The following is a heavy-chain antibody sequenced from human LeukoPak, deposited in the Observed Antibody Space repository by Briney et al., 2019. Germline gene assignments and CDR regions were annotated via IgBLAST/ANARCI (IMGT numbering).Heavy chain of an antibody. V-gene: IGHV3-33*01. Sequence: GGSLRLPCAASGFTFGSYGMHWVRQAPGKGLEWVAVIWYDGSNKYYADSVKGRFTISRDNSKNTLYLQMNSLRAEDTAVYYCARDNTVTGGMDVWGQGTTVTVSS. J-gene: IGHJ6*02. D-gene: IGHD4-11*01. CDR3: ARDNTVTGGMDV. CDR2: IWYDGSNK. CDR1: GFTFGSYG.